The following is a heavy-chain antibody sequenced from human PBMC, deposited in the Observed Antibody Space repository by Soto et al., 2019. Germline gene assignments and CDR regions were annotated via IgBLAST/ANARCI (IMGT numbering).Heavy chain of an antibody. D-gene: IGHD3-22*01. CDR2: IIPIFGTA. CDR1: ECTFSSYA. V-gene: IGHV1-69*01. Sequence: QVQLVQSGAEVKKPGSSVKVSCKASECTFSSYAISWVRQAPGQGLEWMGGIIPIFGTANYAQKFQGRVTITADESTSTAYMELSSLRSEDTAVYYCATTPRYYYDSSGYWDYWGQRTLVTVSS. CDR3: ATTPRYYYDSSGYWDY. J-gene: IGHJ4*02.